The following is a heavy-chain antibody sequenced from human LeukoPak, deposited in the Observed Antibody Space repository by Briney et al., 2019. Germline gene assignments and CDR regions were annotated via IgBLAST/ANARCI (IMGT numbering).Heavy chain of an antibody. CDR1: GGTFSSYA. J-gene: IGHJ6*03. Sequence: SVEVSCKASGGTFSSYAISWVRQAPGQGLEWMGGITPIFGTANYAQKFQGRVTITTDESTSTAYMELSSLRSEDTAVYYCASISYSSSSSLLDYYYYYYMDVWGKGTTVTVSS. D-gene: IGHD6-6*01. CDR3: ASISYSSSSSLLDYYYYYYMDV. V-gene: IGHV1-69*05. CDR2: ITPIFGTA.